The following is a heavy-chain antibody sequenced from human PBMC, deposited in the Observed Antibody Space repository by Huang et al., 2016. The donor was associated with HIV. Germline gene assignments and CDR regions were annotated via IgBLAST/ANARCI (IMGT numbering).Heavy chain of an antibody. CDR3: ARLPFDYVWGTQCQTALDELDV. D-gene: IGHD3-16*01. V-gene: IGHV4-39*01. CDR1: GGSVNSGYYY. J-gene: IGHJ3*01. CDR2: VVYVGNT. Sequence: QLQLQESGPGLVRPSETLSLTCSVSGGSVNSGYYYWGWIRQPPGKGLEWVAGVVYVGNTFYKPSLKGRVSMSVDTSKKRFSLNLSSVTAADTAVYFCARLPFDYVWGTQCQTALDELDVWGQGTMVTVSS.